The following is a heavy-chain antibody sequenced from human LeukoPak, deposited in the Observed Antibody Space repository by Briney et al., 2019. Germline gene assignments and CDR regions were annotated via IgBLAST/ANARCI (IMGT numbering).Heavy chain of an antibody. D-gene: IGHD2-15*01. Sequence: GGSLRLSCAASGFTFSSYGMHWVRQAPGKGLEWVAFIRYDGSNKYYADSVKGRFTISRDNSKNTLYLQMNSLRAEDTAVYYCAKDPGRCSGGSCYYFDYWGQGTLVTVSS. CDR2: IRYDGSNK. V-gene: IGHV3-30*02. CDR3: AKDPGRCSGGSCYYFDY. CDR1: GFTFSSYG. J-gene: IGHJ4*02.